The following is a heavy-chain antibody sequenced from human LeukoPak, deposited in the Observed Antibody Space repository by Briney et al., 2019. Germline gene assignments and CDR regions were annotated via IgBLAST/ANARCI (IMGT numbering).Heavy chain of an antibody. CDR1: GFTFSRYW. CDR2: ISSDGSST. V-gene: IGHV3-74*01. Sequence: GGSLRLSCAASGFTFSRYWMHWVRQGPGKGLVWVSRISSDGSSTSYADSVKGRFTISRDNAKNTLYLQMNSLRAEDTAVYYCARERVMYYYGAGSPDYWGQGTLVTVSS. J-gene: IGHJ4*02. D-gene: IGHD3-10*01. CDR3: ARERVMYYYGAGSPDY.